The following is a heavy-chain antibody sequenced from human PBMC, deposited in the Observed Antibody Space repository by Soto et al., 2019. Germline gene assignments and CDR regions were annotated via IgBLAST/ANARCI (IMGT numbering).Heavy chain of an antibody. J-gene: IGHJ6*02. CDR2: IIPIFGTA. CDR3: ARARYCSGGSCYSGYYGMDV. D-gene: IGHD2-15*01. V-gene: IGHV1-69*06. Sequence: QVQLVQSGAEVKKPGSSVKVSCKASGGTFSCYAISWVRQAPGQGLEWMGGIIPIFGTANYAQKFQGRVTITADKSTSTAYMELSSLRSEDTAVYYCARARYCSGGSCYSGYYGMDVWGQGTTVTVSS. CDR1: GGTFSCYA.